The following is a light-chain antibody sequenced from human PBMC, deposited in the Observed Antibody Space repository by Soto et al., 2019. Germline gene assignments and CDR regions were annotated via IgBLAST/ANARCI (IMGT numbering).Light chain of an antibody. CDR3: QQYGSSPWT. V-gene: IGKV3-20*01. J-gene: IGKJ1*01. CDR1: QSISSTY. Sequence: ETVLTQSPGTLSLSPGERATLSCRASQSISSTYLAWYHQKPGQAPRLLIYGASSRATGIPDRFSGSGSGTDFTLTSSRLEPEDFAVYYCQQYGSSPWTFGQGTKVEIK. CDR2: GAS.